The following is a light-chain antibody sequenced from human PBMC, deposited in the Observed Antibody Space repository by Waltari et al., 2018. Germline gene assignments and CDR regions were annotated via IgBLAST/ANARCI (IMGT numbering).Light chain of an antibody. CDR3: QQYNSDSHS. CDR1: QSISSW. CDR2: KAS. V-gene: IGKV1-5*03. Sequence: DIQMTQSLSTLSASVGARVTITCRASQSISSWLAWYQQKPGKPPKFLIYKASSLQIGVPSRFSGSGSGTEFTLTISSLLPEDFATYYCQQYNSDSHSFGQGTRLEIK. J-gene: IGKJ2*01.